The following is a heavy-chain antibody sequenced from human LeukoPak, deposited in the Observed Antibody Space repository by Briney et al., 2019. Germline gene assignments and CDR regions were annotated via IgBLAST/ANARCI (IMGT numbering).Heavy chain of an antibody. Sequence: GGSLRLSCAACGFTFSSYSMNWVRQAPGKGLEWVSSISSSSSYIYYADSVKGRFTISRDNAKNSLYLQMNSLRAEDTAVYYCARDVAGATTWFDYWGQGTLVTVSS. CDR1: GFTFSSYS. CDR3: ARDVAGATTWFDY. D-gene: IGHD1-26*01. J-gene: IGHJ4*02. CDR2: ISSSSSYI. V-gene: IGHV3-21*01.